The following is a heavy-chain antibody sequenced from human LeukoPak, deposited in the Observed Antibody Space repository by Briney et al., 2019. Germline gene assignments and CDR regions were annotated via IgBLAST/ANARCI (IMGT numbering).Heavy chain of an antibody. CDR3: ARDYCSSISCMDA. V-gene: IGHV3-30-3*01. D-gene: IGHD2-2*01. CDR2: ISYDGSNK. Sequence: PGGSLRLSCAASGFTFSSYAMHWVRQAPGKGLEWVAVISYDGSNKYYADSVKGRFTISRDNSKNTLYLQMNSLRAEDTAVYYCARDYCSSISCMDAWGQGTTVTVSS. CDR1: GFTFSSYA. J-gene: IGHJ6*02.